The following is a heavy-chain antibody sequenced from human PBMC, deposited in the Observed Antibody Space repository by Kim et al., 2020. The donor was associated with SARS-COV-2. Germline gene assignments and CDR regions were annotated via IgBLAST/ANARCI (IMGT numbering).Heavy chain of an antibody. J-gene: IGHJ4*02. D-gene: IGHD6-6*01. V-gene: IGHV3-23*01. CDR3: AKDSLGSWPAYYFDN. Sequence: ADSVTGRFTISWDNSRNMFYRQVNSLRVEDTAVYYCAKDSLGSWPAYYFDNWGQGTLVTVSS.